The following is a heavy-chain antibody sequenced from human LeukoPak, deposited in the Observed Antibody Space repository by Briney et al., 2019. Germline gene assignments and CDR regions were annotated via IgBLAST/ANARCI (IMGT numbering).Heavy chain of an antibody. V-gene: IGHV3-7*01. Sequence: GGSLRLSCAASGFTFTKYWMTWVRQAPGKGLEWVANISPDGSDKYYVDSVKGRFTISRDNAKDSLFLQMNSLRAEDTAMYFCTRVGVGGYWGQGTLVTVSS. CDR3: TRVGVGGY. CDR2: ISPDGSDK. CDR1: GFTFTKYW. J-gene: IGHJ4*02. D-gene: IGHD3-16*01.